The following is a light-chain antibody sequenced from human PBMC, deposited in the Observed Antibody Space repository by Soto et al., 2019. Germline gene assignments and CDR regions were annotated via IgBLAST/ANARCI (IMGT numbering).Light chain of an antibody. Sequence: DIVLTQSPGTLSLSPGERATLSCGASRSVSSSYLAWYQHKPGQAPRLLIYGASNRATGIPDRLSGSGSETDFTLTISRLEPEDFALYYCQQYSTTPHTFGQGTKLEI. CDR3: QQYSTTPHT. J-gene: IGKJ2*01. CDR1: RSVSSSY. V-gene: IGKV3-20*01. CDR2: GAS.